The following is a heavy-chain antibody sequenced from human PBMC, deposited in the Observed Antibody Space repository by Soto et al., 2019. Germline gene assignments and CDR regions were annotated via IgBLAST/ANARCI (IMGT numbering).Heavy chain of an antibody. CDR2: IKQDGSER. CDR1: GFIFSSYW. D-gene: IGHD3-10*01. Sequence: GGSLRLSCAASGFIFSSYWMSWVRQAPGKGLEWVANIKQDGSERYYVDSVKGRFTISRDNAKDSLYLQMNSLRAEDTAVYYCARGIGVDVWGQGTTVTVSS. J-gene: IGHJ6*02. V-gene: IGHV3-7*03. CDR3: ARGIGVDV.